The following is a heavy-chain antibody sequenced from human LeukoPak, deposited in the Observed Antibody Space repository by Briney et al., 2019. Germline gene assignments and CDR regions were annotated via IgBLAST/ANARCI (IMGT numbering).Heavy chain of an antibody. J-gene: IGHJ4*02. CDR1: GGSLSNSSYY. Sequence: PSETLSLTCTVSGGSLSNSSYYWGWIRQPPGKGLEWIGTIFYSGSTYYSPSLKSRLTMSVDTSKSQFSVKLPSVTAADTAAYYCASHLRYVSGYYYIDYGGQGTLVTVSS. D-gene: IGHD3-10*01. CDR2: IFYSGST. CDR3: ASHLRYVSGYYYIDY. V-gene: IGHV4-39*01.